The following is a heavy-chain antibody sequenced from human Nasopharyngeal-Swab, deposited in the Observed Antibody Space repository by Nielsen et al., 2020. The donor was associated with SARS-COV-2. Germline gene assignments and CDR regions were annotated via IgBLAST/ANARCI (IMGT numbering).Heavy chain of an antibody. D-gene: IGHD2-15*01. V-gene: IGHV3-74*01. CDR3: GRAGYYRIDY. CDR1: GFTFSSYW. Sequence: GESLKISCSASGFTFSSYWMQWVRQAPGKGLEWVARVNSDGSTKNHADSLQGRVSISRDNVKNEVYLQVSGLRGEDTAVYYCGRAGYYRIDYWCQGTLVTVSS. CDR2: VNSDGSTK. J-gene: IGHJ4*02.